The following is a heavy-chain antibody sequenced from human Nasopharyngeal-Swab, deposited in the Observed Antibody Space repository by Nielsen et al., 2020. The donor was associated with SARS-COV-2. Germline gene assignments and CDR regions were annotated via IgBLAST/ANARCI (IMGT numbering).Heavy chain of an antibody. CDR2: ITWNSGT. CDR1: GFTFRSYG. D-gene: IGHD4-11*01. CDR3: TKGRADYSNPSFDN. J-gene: IGHJ4*02. V-gene: IGHV3-9*01. Sequence: SLKISCAASGFTFRSYGIHWVRQAPGKGLEWVSGITWNSGTGYTDSVKGRFTISRDNARNSLYLQMNSLRVDDTALYYCTKGRADYSNPSFDNWGQGTLVTVSS.